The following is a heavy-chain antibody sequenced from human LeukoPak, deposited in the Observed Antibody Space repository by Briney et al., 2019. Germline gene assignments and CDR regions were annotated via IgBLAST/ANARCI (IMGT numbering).Heavy chain of an antibody. V-gene: IGHV4-30-4*08. J-gene: IGHJ4*02. CDR3: ARQGIYGSGRDY. CDR2: IYYSGST. CDR1: GGSISSGDYY. D-gene: IGHD3-10*01. Sequence: SETLSLTCTVSGGSISSGDYYWSWIRQPPGKGVEWIGYIYYSGSTYYNPSLKSRVTISVDTSKNQFSLKLSSVTAADTAVYYCARQGIYGSGRDYWGQGTLVTVSS.